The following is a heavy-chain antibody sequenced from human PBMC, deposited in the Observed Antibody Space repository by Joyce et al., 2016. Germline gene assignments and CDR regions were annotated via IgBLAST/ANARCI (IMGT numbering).Heavy chain of an antibody. CDR2: INPRGDST. J-gene: IGHJ4*02. CDR3: ARDLSGGWSLDY. V-gene: IGHV1-46*01. CDR1: GYTFTNHH. D-gene: IGHD6-19*01. Sequence: QVQLVQSGAEVKEPGASVKVSCKASGYTFTNHHMHWVRQAPGQGLEWMGIINPRGDSTRNAQKFQGRVTMTRDTSTSIDYMELSSLRSEDTAVYYCARDLSGGWSLDYWGQGTLVTVSS.